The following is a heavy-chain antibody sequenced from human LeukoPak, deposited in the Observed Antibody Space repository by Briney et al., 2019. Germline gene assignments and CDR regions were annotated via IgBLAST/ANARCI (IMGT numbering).Heavy chain of an antibody. D-gene: IGHD5-12*01. CDR1: GFTFSDYA. CDR3: ARALGMATIAPFDY. V-gene: IGHV3-64*01. Sequence: PGGSLRLSCAASGFTFSDYAMHWVRQAPGKELEYVSAVSSNGGSIHYANSVKGRFTISRDNSKNTLYLQMNSLRAEDTAVYYCARALGMATIAPFDYWGQGTLVTVSS. CDR2: VSSNGGSI. J-gene: IGHJ4*02.